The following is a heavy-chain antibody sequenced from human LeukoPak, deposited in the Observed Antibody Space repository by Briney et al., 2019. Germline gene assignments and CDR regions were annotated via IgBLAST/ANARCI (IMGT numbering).Heavy chain of an antibody. J-gene: IGHJ4*02. V-gene: IGHV1-2*06. CDR3: ARDRREVLYYDSSGYHDY. CDR1: GYTFTGYY. D-gene: IGHD3-22*01. CDR2: INPNSGGT. Sequence: ASVKVSCKASGYTFTGYYVHWVRQAPGQGLEWMGRINPNSGGTNYAQKFQGRVTMTRDTSISTAYMELSRLRSDDTAVYYCARDRREVLYYDSSGYHDYWGQGTLVTVSS.